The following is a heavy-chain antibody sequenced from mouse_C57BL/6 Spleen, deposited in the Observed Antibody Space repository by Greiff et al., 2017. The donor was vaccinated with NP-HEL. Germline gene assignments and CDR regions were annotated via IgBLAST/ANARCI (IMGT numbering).Heavy chain of an antibody. CDR2: IYPRSGNT. Sequence: VQVVESGAELARPGASVKLSCKASGYTFTSYGISWVKQRTGQGLEWIGEIYPRSGNTYYNEKFKGKATLTADKSSSTAYMELRSLTSEDSAVYFCARVYYGSSSPYFDYWGQGTTLTVSS. V-gene: IGHV1-81*01. CDR3: ARVYYGSSSPYFDY. CDR1: GYTFTSYG. D-gene: IGHD1-1*01. J-gene: IGHJ2*01.